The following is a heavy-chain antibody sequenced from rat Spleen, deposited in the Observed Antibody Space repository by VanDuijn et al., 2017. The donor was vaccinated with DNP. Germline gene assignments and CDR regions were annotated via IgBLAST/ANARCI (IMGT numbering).Heavy chain of an antibody. V-gene: IGHV5-7*01. CDR2: VNYDGGIT. J-gene: IGHJ2*01. CDR1: GFTFSDFN. D-gene: IGHD1-8*01. Sequence: EVQLEESGGGLVKPGRSLKLSCAASGFTFSDFNMAWVRQAPKKGLEWVATVNYDGGITYYRDSVKGRFTISRDNAESALYLRMDSLRSEDTATYYCTRHDYSNYYFDYWGRGVMVTVSS. CDR3: TRHDYSNYYFDY.